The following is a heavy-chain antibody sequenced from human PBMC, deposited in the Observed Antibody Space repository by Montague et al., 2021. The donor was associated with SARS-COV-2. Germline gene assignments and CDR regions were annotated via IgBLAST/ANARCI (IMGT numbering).Heavy chain of an antibody. D-gene: IGHD2-21*01. J-gene: IGHJ6*02. V-gene: IGHV4-59*01. Sequence: SETLSLTCNVAGGSMSGYNWCWIRQPPGKGLQWIGSMYNSENTSYNPSLKSRVTISVYMSKKQFSLRLSAVTAADTAVYFCARGINSAGSYYYHLDVWGQGTTVTVSS. CDR2: MYNSENT. CDR3: ARGINSAGSYYYHLDV. CDR1: GGSMSGYN.